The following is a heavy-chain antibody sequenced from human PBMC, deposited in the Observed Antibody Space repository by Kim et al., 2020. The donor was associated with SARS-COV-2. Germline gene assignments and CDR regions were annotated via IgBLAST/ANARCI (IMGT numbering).Heavy chain of an antibody. D-gene: IGHD1-26*01. J-gene: IGHJ3*02. V-gene: IGHV4-39*07. CDR1: GGSISSSSYY. CDR3: ARVGVGASYAFDI. CDR2: IYYSGST. Sequence: SETLSLTCTVSGGSISSSSYYWGWIRQPPGKGLEWIGSIYYSGSTYYNPSLKSRVTISVDTSKNQFSLKLSSVTAADTAVYYCARVGVGASYAFDIWGQG.